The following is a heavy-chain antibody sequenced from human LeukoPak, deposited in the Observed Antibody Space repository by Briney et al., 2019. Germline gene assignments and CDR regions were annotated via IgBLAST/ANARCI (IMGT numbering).Heavy chain of an antibody. Sequence: PSETLSLNCTVSGGSISSYYWSWIRRPAGKGLEWIGRIYDSGHTNYNPSLESRVTMSVDMSKKQFSLRLTSVTAADTAVYYCASFGPRDYWGQGALVTVSS. CDR2: IYDSGHT. V-gene: IGHV4-4*07. CDR1: GGSISSYY. D-gene: IGHD3-10*01. CDR3: ASFGPRDY. J-gene: IGHJ4*02.